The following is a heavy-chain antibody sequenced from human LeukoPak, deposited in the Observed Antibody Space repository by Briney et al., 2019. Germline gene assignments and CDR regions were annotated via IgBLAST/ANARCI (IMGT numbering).Heavy chain of an antibody. CDR2: ISSSSSTI. D-gene: IGHD6-13*01. Sequence: PGGSLRLSCAASGFTFSSYSMNWVRQAPGKGLEWVSYISSSSSTIYYADSVKGRFTISRDNAKNSLYLQMNGLRAEDTAVYYCARDSSSWYVDAFDIWGQGTMVTVSS. CDR3: ARDSSSWYVDAFDI. CDR1: GFTFSSYS. V-gene: IGHV3-48*01. J-gene: IGHJ3*02.